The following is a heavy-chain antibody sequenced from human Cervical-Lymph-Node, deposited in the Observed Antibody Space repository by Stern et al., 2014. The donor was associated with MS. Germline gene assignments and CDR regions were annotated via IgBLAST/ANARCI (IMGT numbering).Heavy chain of an antibody. D-gene: IGHD6-13*01. CDR2: IYYSGST. V-gene: IGHV4-59*01. CDR1: GVSISTSY. Sequence: VQLLESGPGLVKPSEILSLTCTVSGVSISTSYWSWIRQPPGKGLEWIGYIYYSGSTTYNPSLKSRVTMSVDTSRSQFSLKLSSVTAADTAVYYCARDVGMDSWGQGTLVTVSS. J-gene: IGHJ5*01. CDR3: ARDVGMDS.